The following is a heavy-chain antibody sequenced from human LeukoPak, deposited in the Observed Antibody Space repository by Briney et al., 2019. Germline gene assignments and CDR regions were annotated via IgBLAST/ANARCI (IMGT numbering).Heavy chain of an antibody. CDR2: ISYDGSNK. CDR3: ARDGTLVDP. CDR1: GFTFSSYA. Sequence: GGSLRLSCAASGFTFSSYAMHWVRQAPGKGLEWVAVISYDGSNKYYADSVKGRFTISRDNAKNSLYLQMNSLRAEDTAVYYCARDGTLVDPWGQGTLVTVSS. V-gene: IGHV3-30-3*01. J-gene: IGHJ5*02. D-gene: IGHD6-13*01.